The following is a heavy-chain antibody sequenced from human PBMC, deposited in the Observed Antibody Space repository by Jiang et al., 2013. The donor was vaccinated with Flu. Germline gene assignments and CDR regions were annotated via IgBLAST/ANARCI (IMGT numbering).Heavy chain of an antibody. CDR3: ARIRSCGGDCYYFDY. J-gene: IGHJ4*02. Sequence: QRYQGXVTVTRDTATTTVYMQLSSLTSEDTAVYYCARIRSCGGDCYYFDYWGQGTLVTVSS. V-gene: IGHV1-46*01. D-gene: IGHD2-21*02.